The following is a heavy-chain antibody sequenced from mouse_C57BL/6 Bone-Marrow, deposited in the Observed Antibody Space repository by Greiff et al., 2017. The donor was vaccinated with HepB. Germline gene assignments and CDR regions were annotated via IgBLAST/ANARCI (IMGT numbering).Heavy chain of an antibody. J-gene: IGHJ2*01. Sequence: EVQLVESGGGLVKPGGSLKLSCAASGFTFSSYAMSWVRQTPEKRLEWVATISDGGSYTYYPDNVKGRFTISRDNAKNNLYLQMSHLTSEDTAMYYSGSVMVTDFDYWGQGTTLTVSS. D-gene: IGHD2-3*01. V-gene: IGHV5-4*01. CDR3: GSVMVTDFDY. CDR2: ISDGGSYT. CDR1: GFTFSSYA.